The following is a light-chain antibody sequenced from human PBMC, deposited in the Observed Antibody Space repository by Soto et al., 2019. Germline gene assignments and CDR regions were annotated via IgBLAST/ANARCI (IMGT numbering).Light chain of an antibody. J-gene: IGKJ2*01. CDR1: QRITDT. CDR3: QQYNNWPPYT. Sequence: EIEVTQSPATLSVTPGESVTLSCRASQRITDTLAWYQQRPGQAPRLLIFGASTRATGIPARFSGSVSGTEFTLTISSLQSEDFAIYYCQQYNNWPPYTFGQGTKV. CDR2: GAS. V-gene: IGKV3D-15*01.